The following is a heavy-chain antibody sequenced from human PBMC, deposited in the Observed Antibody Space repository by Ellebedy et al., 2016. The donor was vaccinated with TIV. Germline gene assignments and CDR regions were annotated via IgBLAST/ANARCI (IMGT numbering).Heavy chain of an antibody. CDR1: RGSISSYY. V-gene: IGHV4-59*12. CDR2: IYYSGST. J-gene: IGHJ4*02. D-gene: IGHD3-10*01. CDR3: ARAREYYYGSDRGIDY. Sequence: MPSETLSLTCSVSRGSISSYYWSWIRQPPGKGLEWIGYIYYSGSTNYNPSLKSRVTISVDTSKNQFSLKLSSVTAADTAVYYCARAREYYYGSDRGIDYWGQGTLVTVSS.